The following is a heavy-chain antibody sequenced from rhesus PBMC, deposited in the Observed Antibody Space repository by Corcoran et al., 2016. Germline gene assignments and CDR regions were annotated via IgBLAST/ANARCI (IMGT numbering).Heavy chain of an antibody. Sequence: QVQLQESGPGMVKPSETLSLICAVSGDSISDTYRWSWIRQPPGKGLGWVGYIFGGATTTISNPSLESRITISTDSPKNEFFLKMTSVTAADTAMYYCTRDSVEYCTGIGCSRSDVWGPGVLVTVSS. CDR1: GDSISDTYR. J-gene: IGHJ5-1*01. D-gene: IGHD2-21*01. V-gene: IGHV4S10*01. CDR2: IFGGATTT. CDR3: TRDSVEYCTGIGCSRSDV.